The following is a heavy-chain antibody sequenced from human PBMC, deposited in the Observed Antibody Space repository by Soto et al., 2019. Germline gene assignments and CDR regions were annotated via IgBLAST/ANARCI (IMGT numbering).Heavy chain of an antibody. CDR2: INDSGGT. Sequence: KSSETLSLTCAVYCGSFSGYYWTWIRQPPGKGLEWIGEINDSGGTDYNPSLKSRVTISLDTSKNQLSLELSSVTAADTAVYYCARGRKGFSSSCYVDWGQGTLVTVSS. CDR3: ARGRKGFSSSCYVD. CDR1: CGSFSGYY. D-gene: IGHD6-13*01. J-gene: IGHJ4*02. V-gene: IGHV4-34*01.